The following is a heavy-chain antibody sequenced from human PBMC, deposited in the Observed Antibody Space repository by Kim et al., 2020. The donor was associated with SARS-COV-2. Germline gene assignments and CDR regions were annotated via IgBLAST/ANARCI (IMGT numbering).Heavy chain of an antibody. J-gene: IGHJ6*02. CDR3: ARAYSSVPAAMPYYYYGMDV. V-gene: IGHV1-18*01. CDR1: GYTFTSYG. CDR2: ISAYNGNT. D-gene: IGHD2-2*01. Sequence: ASEKVSCKASGYTFTSYGISWVRQAPGQGLEWMGWISAYNGNTNYAQKLQGRVTMTTDTSTSTAYMELRSLRSDDTAVYYCARAYSSVPAAMPYYYYGMDVWGQGTTVTVSS.